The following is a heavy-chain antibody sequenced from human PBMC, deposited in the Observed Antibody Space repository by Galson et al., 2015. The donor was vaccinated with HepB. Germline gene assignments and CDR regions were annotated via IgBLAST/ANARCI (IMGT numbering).Heavy chain of an antibody. V-gene: IGHV3-30*18. CDR2: ISYGEGSYK. Sequence: SLRLSCAASGFTFSAYGMHWVRPAPGKGLEWVSAISYGEGSYKYYADSVRGRFTISRDSSRNTLYLQMNSLRTEDTAVYYCGKPPAQGGTDLGGINSFDFWGQGTLVTVSS. D-gene: IGHD3-16*01. CDR3: GKPPAQGGTDLGGINSFDF. CDR1: GFTFSAYG. J-gene: IGHJ4*02.